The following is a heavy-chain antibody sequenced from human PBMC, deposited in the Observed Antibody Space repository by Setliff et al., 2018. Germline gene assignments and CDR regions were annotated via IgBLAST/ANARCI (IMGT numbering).Heavy chain of an antibody. V-gene: IGHV4-59*01. CDR2: VYYSGTA. CDR1: GGSFTPYY. CDR3: ARGGVLGTGDFDY. J-gene: IGHJ4*02. Sequence: PSETLSLTCTVSGGSFTPYYWSWIRQPPGKGLEWIGYVYYSGTAYYNPSLKSRVTVIVDTSKNQFSLRLSSVTAADTAVYYCARGGVLGTGDFDYWGQGTLVTVSS. D-gene: IGHD3-16*01.